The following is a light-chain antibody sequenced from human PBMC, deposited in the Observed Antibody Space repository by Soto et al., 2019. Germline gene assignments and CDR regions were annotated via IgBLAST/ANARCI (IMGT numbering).Light chain of an antibody. CDR1: QDVSSN. CDR3: QQYIRWPLT. V-gene: IGKV3-15*01. Sequence: EMVVPQSPATLSVSPGERATLSCRASQDVSSNLAWYQQKPGQAPRLLIYGASTRATGTPARFSGSGSGTEFTLTISSLQSEDYAVDFCQQYIRWPLTFGGGTKVESK. CDR2: GAS. J-gene: IGKJ4*01.